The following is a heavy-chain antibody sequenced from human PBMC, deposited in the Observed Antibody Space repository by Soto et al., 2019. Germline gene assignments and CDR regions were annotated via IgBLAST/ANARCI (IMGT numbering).Heavy chain of an antibody. CDR3: ARIPVS. J-gene: IGHJ5*02. D-gene: IGHD2-21*01. CDR1: GGTSRSYT. Sequence: QVQLVQSGTEVKKPGSSVKVSCRPSGGTSRSYTITWVRQAPGQGLEYMGRIIPIFDETDYSQHFQGRLSITADKSTSTAYMELSSLKSEDTAVYYCARIPVSWGQGTLVAVSS. V-gene: IGHV1-69*02. CDR2: IIPIFDET.